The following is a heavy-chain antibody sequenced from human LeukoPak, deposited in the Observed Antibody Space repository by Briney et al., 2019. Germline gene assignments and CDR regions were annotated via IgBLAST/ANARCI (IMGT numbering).Heavy chain of an antibody. Sequence: PSETLSLTCTVSGGSISSYYWNWIRQPAGKGLEWIGRIYTSGNTNYNPSLKSRLTISVDTSKNQFSLNLSSVTAADTAVYYCARGALDAFDIWGQGTMVTVSS. J-gene: IGHJ3*02. CDR2: IYTSGNT. CDR3: ARGALDAFDI. V-gene: IGHV4-4*07. CDR1: GGSISSYY.